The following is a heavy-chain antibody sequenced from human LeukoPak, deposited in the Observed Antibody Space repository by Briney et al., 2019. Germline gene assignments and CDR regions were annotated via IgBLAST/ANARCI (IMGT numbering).Heavy chain of an antibody. Sequence: SVKVSCKASGGAFSSYTISWVRQAPGQGLEWMGRIIPILGIANYAQKFQGRVTITADKSTSTAYMELSSLRSEDTAVYYCAREIGVAARPGFYVYWGQGTLVTVSS. CDR3: AREIGVAARPGFYVY. J-gene: IGHJ4*02. D-gene: IGHD6-6*01. V-gene: IGHV1-69*04. CDR2: IIPILGIA. CDR1: GGAFSSYT.